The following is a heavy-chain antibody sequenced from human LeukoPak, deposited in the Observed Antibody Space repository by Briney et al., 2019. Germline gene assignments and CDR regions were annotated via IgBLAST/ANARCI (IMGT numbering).Heavy chain of an antibody. V-gene: IGHV3-23*01. CDR3: AKDPSGYSLIGYGMDV. J-gene: IGHJ6*02. CDR2: ISGSGGST. D-gene: IGHD5-18*01. CDR1: GFRFSDFT. Sequence: GGSLRLSCAASGFRFSDFTMTWVRQAPGKGLEWVSAISGSGGSTYYADSVKGRFTISRDNSKNTLYLQMNSLRAEDTAVYYCAKDPSGYSLIGYGMDVWGQGTTVTVSS.